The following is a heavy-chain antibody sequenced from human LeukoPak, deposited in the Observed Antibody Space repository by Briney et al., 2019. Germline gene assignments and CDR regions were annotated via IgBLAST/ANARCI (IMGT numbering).Heavy chain of an antibody. CDR2: IFYTGST. J-gene: IGHJ4*02. D-gene: IGHD5-24*01. Sequence: PSETLSLTCTVSGGSISSNYWSWTRQPPGKGLEWIGYIFYTGSTNYNPSLKSRVTISVDTSKNQFSLRLSSVTAADTAVYYCARAGIMATTPFGYWGQGTLVSVSS. V-gene: IGHV4-59*01. CDR1: GGSISSNY. CDR3: ARAGIMATTPFGY.